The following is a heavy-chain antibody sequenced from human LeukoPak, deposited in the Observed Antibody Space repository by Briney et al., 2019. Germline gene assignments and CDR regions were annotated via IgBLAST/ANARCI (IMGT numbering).Heavy chain of an antibody. D-gene: IGHD3-22*01. Sequence: GGSLRLSCAASGFTFSGCAMHWVRQASGKGLEWVARIRSNCNNYSTTYGASVRCRFTISRADSKNTAYLQRQSLKRNDTSVHYCANYHNSGNDYVNSWGQRKLGTVSS. CDR3: ANYHNSGNDYVNS. V-gene: IGHV3-73*01. CDR2: IRSNCNNYST. J-gene: IGHJ4*02. CDR1: GFTFSGCA.